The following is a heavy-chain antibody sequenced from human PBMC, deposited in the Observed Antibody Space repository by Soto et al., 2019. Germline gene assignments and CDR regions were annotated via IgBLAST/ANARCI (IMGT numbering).Heavy chain of an antibody. CDR3: ARVLRRYSSGDFDY. J-gene: IGHJ4*02. V-gene: IGHV1-46*01. D-gene: IGHD6-25*01. CDR1: GYTFTSYY. CDR2: INPSGGST. Sequence: QVQLVQSGAEVKKPGASVKVSCKASGYTFTSYYMHWVRQAPGQAVECMGIINPSGGSTSYAQKFQGRVTMTRDTSTSTVYMELSSLSSEDTAVYYCARVLRRYSSGDFDYWGQGTLVTVSS.